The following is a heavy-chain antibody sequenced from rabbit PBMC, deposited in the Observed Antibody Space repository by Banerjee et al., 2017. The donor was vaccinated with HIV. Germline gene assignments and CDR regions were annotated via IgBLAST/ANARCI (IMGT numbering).Heavy chain of an antibody. CDR1: GIDFSYYG. D-gene: IGHD6-1*01. J-gene: IGHJ6*01. Sequence: QEQLVESGGGLVTLGGSLKLSCKVSGIDFSYYGISWVRQAPGKGLEWIACIWAGSSGSTYYASWARGRFTISKTSSTTVTLQMTSLTAADTATYFCARSASYASYGMDLWGQGTLVTVS. V-gene: IGHV1S45*01. CDR2: IWAGSSGST. CDR3: ARSASYASYGMDL.